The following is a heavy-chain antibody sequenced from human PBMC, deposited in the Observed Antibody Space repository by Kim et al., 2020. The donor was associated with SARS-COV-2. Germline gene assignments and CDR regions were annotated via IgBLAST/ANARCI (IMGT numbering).Heavy chain of an antibody. J-gene: IGHJ4*02. V-gene: IGHV3-11*06. D-gene: IGHD2-2*01. Sequence: VKGRFTISGGNAKNSLYLQMNSLRAEDTAVYYCARDIRYGSSTSCFNFDYWGQGTLVTVSS. CDR3: ARDIRYGSSTSCFNFDY.